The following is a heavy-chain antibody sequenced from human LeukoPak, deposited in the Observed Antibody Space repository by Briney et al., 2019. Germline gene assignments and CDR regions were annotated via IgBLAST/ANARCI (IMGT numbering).Heavy chain of an antibody. CDR2: ISGSTDST. J-gene: IGHJ4*02. CDR3: ATGRRCSSTSCYGSYFDY. V-gene: IGHV3-23*01. CDR1: GFTFDDYT. D-gene: IGHD2-2*01. Sequence: GGSLRLSCAASGFTFDDYTMHWVRQAPGKGLEWVSAISGSTDSTYYADSVKGRFTISRDNSKNTLYLQMNSLRAEDTAVYYCATGRRCSSTSCYGSYFDYWGQGTLVTVSS.